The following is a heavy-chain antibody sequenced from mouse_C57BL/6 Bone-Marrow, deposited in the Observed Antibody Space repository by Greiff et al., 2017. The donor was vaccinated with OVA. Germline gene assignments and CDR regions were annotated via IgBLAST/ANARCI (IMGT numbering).Heavy chain of an antibody. CDR1: GFTFSDYG. V-gene: IGHV5-17*01. J-gene: IGHJ2*01. CDR2: ISSGSSTI. Sequence: EVKLMESGGGLVKPGGSLKLSCAASGFTFSDYGMHWVRQAPEKGLEWVAYISSGSSTINYADTVKGRFTISRDNAKNTLFLQMTSLRSEDTAMYYCARFFCDYWGQGTTLTVSS. CDR3: ARFFCDY.